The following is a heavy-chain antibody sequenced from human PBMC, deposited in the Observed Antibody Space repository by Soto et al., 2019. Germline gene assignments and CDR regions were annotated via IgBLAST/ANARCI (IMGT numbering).Heavy chain of an antibody. J-gene: IGHJ4*02. D-gene: IGHD1-1*01. Sequence: VQLVESGGGLVQPGGSLRLSCATSGFDFNIYWMHWARQVPGKGLVWLSRINQDGTSAGYADSVRGRFTISRDNAKKTVYLQRNSLRVEDTAVYYCVEEGGAGTGYWGQGTLVTVSS. V-gene: IGHV3-74*01. CDR2: INQDGTSA. CDR3: VEEGGAGTGY. CDR1: GFDFNIYW.